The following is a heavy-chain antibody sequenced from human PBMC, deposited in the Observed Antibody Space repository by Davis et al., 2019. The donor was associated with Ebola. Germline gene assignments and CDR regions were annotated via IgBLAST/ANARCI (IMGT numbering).Heavy chain of an antibody. CDR2: ISYDGSNK. D-gene: IGHD2-2*01. CDR3: ARDSARYCSSTSCYWGWFDP. Sequence: GESLKISCAASGFTFSSYAMHWVRQAPGKGLEWVAVISYDGSNKYYADSVKGRFTISRDNSKNTLYLQMNSLRAEDTAVYYCARDSARYCSSTSCYWGWFDPWGQGTLVTVSS. J-gene: IGHJ5*02. V-gene: IGHV3-30-3*01. CDR1: GFTFSSYA.